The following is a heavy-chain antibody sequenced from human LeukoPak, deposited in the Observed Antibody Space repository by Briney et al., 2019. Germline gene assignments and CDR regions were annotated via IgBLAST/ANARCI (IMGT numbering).Heavy chain of an antibody. CDR1: GGSFSGYY. CDR3: ARQRSRYSSGWQYSQH. CDR2: INHSGST. V-gene: IGHV4-34*01. D-gene: IGHD6-19*01. J-gene: IGHJ1*01. Sequence: SETLSLTCAVYGGSFSGYYWSWIRQPPGKGLEWIGEINHSGSTNYNPSLKSRVTISVDTSKNQFSLKLSSVTAADTAVYYCARQRSRYSSGWQYSQHWGQGTLVTVSS.